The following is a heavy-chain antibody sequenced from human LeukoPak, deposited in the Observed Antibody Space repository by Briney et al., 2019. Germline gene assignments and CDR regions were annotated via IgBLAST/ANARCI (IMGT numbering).Heavy chain of an antibody. CDR3: ARDSRPARIATLDY. D-gene: IGHD1-26*01. J-gene: IGHJ4*02. V-gene: IGHV1-3*01. CDR1: GYTFTSYA. Sequence: ASVKVSCKASGYTFTSYAMHWVRQAPGQRLEWMGWINAGNGNTKYSQKFQGRVTITRDTSASTAYMELSSLRSEDTAVYYCARDSRPARIATLDYWGQGTLVTVSS. CDR2: INAGNGNT.